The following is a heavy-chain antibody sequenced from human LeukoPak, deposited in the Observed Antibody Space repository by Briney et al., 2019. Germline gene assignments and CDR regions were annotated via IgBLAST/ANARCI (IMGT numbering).Heavy chain of an antibody. J-gene: IGHJ5*02. CDR1: GFTFSSDW. Sequence: GGSLRLSCAASGFTFSSDWMHWVRDAPGKGLVWVSRINSDGSTSHYADSVKGRFTISRDNAKNTLHLQMNSLRAEDTAVYYCARDVGYYESSGYVNWFDPWGQGTLVTVSS. CDR3: ARDVGYYESSGYVNWFDP. D-gene: IGHD3-22*01. V-gene: IGHV3-74*01. CDR2: INSDGSTS.